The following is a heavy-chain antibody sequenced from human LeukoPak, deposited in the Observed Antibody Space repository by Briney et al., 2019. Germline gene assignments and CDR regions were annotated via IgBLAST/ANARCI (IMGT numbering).Heavy chain of an antibody. CDR1: GGSISSSNYY. CDR3: ARARSTVTTSYFQY. V-gene: IGHV4-39*07. J-gene: IGHJ1*01. Sequence: PSETLSLTCTVSGGSISSSNYYWGWIRQPPGKGLEWIGSIYYSGSTYYNPSLKSRVTISVDTSKNQFSLKLTSVTAADTAVYYCARARSTVTTSYFQYWGQGTLVTVSS. CDR2: IYYSGST. D-gene: IGHD4-11*01.